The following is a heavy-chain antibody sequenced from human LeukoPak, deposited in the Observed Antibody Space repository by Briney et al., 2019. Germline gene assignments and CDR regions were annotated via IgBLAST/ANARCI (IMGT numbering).Heavy chain of an antibody. Sequence: PGGSLRLSCAASGFTFSTYWMTWVRQAPGKGLEWVANINQAGTEKNYVDSVKGRFTISRDNAKNSLYLQMNNLRAEDTAVYYCAKFGYGDYPYQAFDIWGQGTRVTVSS. V-gene: IGHV3-7*05. D-gene: IGHD4-17*01. CDR1: GFTFSTYW. J-gene: IGHJ3*02. CDR3: AKFGYGDYPYQAFDI. CDR2: INQAGTEK.